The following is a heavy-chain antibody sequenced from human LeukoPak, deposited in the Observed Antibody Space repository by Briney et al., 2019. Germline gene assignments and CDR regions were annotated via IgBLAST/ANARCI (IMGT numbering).Heavy chain of an antibody. CDR1: GYTFTSYD. J-gene: IGHJ5*02. Sequence: ASVKVSCKASGYTFTSYDINWVRQATGQGLEWMGWMNPNSGNTGYAQKFQGRVTMARNTSISTAYMELSSLRSEDTAVYYCARGRGDVVVRPFDPWGQGTLVTVSS. D-gene: IGHD2-2*01. CDR2: MNPNSGNT. V-gene: IGHV1-8*01. CDR3: ARGRGDVVVRPFDP.